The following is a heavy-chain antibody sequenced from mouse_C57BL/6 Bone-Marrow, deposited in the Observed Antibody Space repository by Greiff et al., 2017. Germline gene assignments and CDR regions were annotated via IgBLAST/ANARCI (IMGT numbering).Heavy chain of an antibody. Sequence: QVQLQQSGAELAKPGASVKLSCKASGYTFTSYWMHWVKQRPGPGLEWIGYINPSSGYTKSNQKFKDKATLTADTSSSTAYRQLSSLTYEDSAVYYCARDGSSYYYAMDYWGQGTSVTVSS. V-gene: IGHV1-7*01. CDR3: ARDGSSYYYAMDY. J-gene: IGHJ4*01. CDR2: INPSSGYT. D-gene: IGHD1-1*01. CDR1: GYTFTSYW.